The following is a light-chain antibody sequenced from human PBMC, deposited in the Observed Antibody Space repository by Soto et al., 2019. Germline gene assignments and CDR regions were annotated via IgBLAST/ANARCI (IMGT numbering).Light chain of an antibody. J-gene: IGKJ2*03. CDR1: QSVTSTY. CDR3: QQFDSSRIYS. V-gene: IGKV3-20*01. Sequence: EILLTQSPGTLSLSPGETATLSCRASQSVTSTYLAWYQKRPGQSPRRIIYGGSTRATGFPDRFSGGGSGTDFNLTISILEPEDSAVYYCHCQQFDSSRIYSFGQGTKLEI. CDR2: GGS.